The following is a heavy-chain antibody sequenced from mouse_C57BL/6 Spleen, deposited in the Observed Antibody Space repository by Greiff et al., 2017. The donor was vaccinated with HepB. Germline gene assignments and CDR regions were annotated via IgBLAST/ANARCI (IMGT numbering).Heavy chain of an antibody. D-gene: IGHD1-1*01. J-gene: IGHJ3*01. V-gene: IGHV5-4*01. CDR2: ISDGGSYT. Sequence: EVQRVESGGGLVKPGGSLKLSCAASGFTFSSYAMSWVRQTPEKRLEWVATISDGGSYTYYPDNVKGRFTISRDNAKNNLYLQMSHLKSEDTAMYYCAGGSSLAYWGQGTLVTVSA. CDR3: AGGSSLAY. CDR1: GFTFSSYA.